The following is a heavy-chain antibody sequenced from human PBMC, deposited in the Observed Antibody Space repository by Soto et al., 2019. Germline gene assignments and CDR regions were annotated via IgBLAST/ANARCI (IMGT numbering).Heavy chain of an antibody. CDR2: INHSGST. CDR3: ARCSSGARARAFDP. CDR1: GGSFSGYY. J-gene: IGHJ5*02. V-gene: IGHV4-34*01. D-gene: IGHD3-10*01. Sequence: SETLSLTCAVYGGSFSGYYWSWIRQPPGKGLEWIGEINHSGSTNYNPSLKSRVTISVDTSKNQFSLKLSSVTAADTAVYYCARCSSGARARAFDPWGQGTLVTVSS.